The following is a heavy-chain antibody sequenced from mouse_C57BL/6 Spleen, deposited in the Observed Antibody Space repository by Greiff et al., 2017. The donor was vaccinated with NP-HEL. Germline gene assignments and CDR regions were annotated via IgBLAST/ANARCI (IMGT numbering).Heavy chain of an antibody. V-gene: IGHV1-54*01. CDR2: INPGSGGT. D-gene: IGHD1-1*02. CDR3: ARSNAPYYAGAMDY. Sequence: VQLQQSGAELVRPGTSVKVSCKASGYAFTNYLIEWVKQRPGQGLEWIGVINPGSGGTNYNEKFKGKATLTADKSSSTAYMQLSSLTSEDSAVYFCARSNAPYYAGAMDYWGQGTSVTVSS. CDR1: GYAFTNYL. J-gene: IGHJ4*01.